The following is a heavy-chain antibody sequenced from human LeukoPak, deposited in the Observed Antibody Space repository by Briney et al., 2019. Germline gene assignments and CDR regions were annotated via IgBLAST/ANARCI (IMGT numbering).Heavy chain of an antibody. J-gene: IGHJ5*02. CDR1: GFTLDDYG. D-gene: IGHD2-21*02. Sequence: GRTPRLSCALSGFTLDDYGMSWGRQGPAKGLEWVSGINWNGGNTGYADSLKRRFTIFRDNAKNSLYLEMDSLRVEDTALYYCARTSDGNWFDPWGQGALVTVSS. V-gene: IGHV3-20*04. CDR3: ARTSDGNWFDP. CDR2: INWNGGNT.